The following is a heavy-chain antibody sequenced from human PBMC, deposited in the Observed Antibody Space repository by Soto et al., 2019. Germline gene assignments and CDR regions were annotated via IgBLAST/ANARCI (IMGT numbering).Heavy chain of an antibody. V-gene: IGHV4-59*01. Sequence: ETLSLTCTVSGGSISSYYWSWIRQPPGKGLEWIGYIYYSGSTNYNPSLKSRVTISVDTSKNQFSLKLSSVTAADTAVYYCARGQRSGYEYYYYMDVWGKGTTVTVSS. J-gene: IGHJ6*03. CDR1: GGSISSYY. D-gene: IGHD5-12*01. CDR3: ARGQRSGYEYYYYMDV. CDR2: IYYSGST.